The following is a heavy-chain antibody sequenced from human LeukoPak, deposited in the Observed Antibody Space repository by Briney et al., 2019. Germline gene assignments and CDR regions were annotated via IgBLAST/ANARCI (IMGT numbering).Heavy chain of an antibody. J-gene: IGHJ4*02. CDR1: GFTFSNYG. CDR3: ARRAGDYSHPYDY. V-gene: IGHV3-23*01. Sequence: GGSLRLSCAASGFTFSNYGMSWVRQAPGKGLEWVSAISGSGGSTYYADSVKGRFTISRDNSKNTLYLQMNSLRAEDTAVYYCARRAGDYSHPYDYWGQGTLVTVSS. D-gene: IGHD3-22*01. CDR2: ISGSGGST.